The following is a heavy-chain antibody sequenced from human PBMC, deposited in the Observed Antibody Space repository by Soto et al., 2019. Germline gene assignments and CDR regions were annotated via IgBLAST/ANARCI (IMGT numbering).Heavy chain of an antibody. V-gene: IGHV5-51*01. Sequence: GESLKISCKGSGYSFTSYWIGWVRQMPGKGLEWMGIIYPGDSDTRYGPSFQGQVTISADKSISTAYLQWSSLKASDTAMYYCASQHPPRIGGKRYDAFDIWGQGTMVTVSS. CDR2: IYPGDSDT. CDR1: GYSFTSYW. J-gene: IGHJ3*02. CDR3: ASQHPPRIGGKRYDAFDI. D-gene: IGHD2-15*01.